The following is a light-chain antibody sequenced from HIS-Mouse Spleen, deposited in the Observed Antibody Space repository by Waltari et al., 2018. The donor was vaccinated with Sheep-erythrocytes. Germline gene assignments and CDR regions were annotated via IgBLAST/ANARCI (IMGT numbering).Light chain of an antibody. CDR3: CSYAGSSTPWV. CDR2: EGS. V-gene: IGLV2-23*01. CDR1: SSDVGSYNL. Sequence: QSALTQPRSVSVSPGQSVTISCTGTSSDVGSYNLVSWYQQHPGKAHKLMIYEGSKRPSGVSKRFSGSKSGNTASLTISGLQAEDEADYYCCSYAGSSTPWVFGGGTKLTVL. J-gene: IGLJ3*02.